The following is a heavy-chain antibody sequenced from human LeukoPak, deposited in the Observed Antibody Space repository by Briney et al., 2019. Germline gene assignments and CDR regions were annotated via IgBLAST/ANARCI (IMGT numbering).Heavy chain of an antibody. CDR1: GFTFSGSA. Sequence: GGSLRLSCAASGFTFSGSAMHWVRQASGKGLEWVGRIRSKANSYATAYAASVKGRFTISRDDSKNTAYLQMNSLKTEGTAVYYCTRPYYYDSSGGDYWGQGTLVTVSS. CDR3: TRPYYYDSSGGDY. D-gene: IGHD3-22*01. CDR2: IRSKANSYAT. J-gene: IGHJ4*02. V-gene: IGHV3-73*01.